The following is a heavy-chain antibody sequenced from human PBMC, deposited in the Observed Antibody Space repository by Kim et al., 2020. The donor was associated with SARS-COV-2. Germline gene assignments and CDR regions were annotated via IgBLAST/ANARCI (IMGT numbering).Heavy chain of an antibody. D-gene: IGHD2-2*01. CDR2: IRSKAYGGTT. CDR1: GFTFGDYA. V-gene: IGHV3-49*04. Sequence: GGSLRLSCTASGFTFGDYAMSWVRQAPGKGLEWVGFIRSKAYGGTTEYAASVKGRFTISRDDSKSIAYLQMNSLKTEDTAVYYCTRDPQGEVISSTSCYDVWGQGTTVTVSS. CDR3: TRDPQGEVISSTSCYDV. J-gene: IGHJ6*02.